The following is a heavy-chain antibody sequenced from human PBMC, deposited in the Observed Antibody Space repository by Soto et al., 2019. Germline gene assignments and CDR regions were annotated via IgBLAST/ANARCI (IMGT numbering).Heavy chain of an antibody. CDR2: ISGSGGST. Sequence: GGSLRLSCAASGFTFSSYAMSWVRQAPGKGLEWVSAISGSGGSTYYADSVKGRFTISRDNSQNTLYLQMNSLRAEDTAVYYCAKVFGYYDLAPYDDYWGQGTLVTVSS. CDR1: GFTFSSYA. J-gene: IGHJ4*02. V-gene: IGHV3-23*01. D-gene: IGHD3-3*01. CDR3: AKVFGYYDLAPYDDY.